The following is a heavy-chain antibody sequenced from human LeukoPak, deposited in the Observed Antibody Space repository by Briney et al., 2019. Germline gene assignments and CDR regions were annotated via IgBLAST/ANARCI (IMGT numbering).Heavy chain of an antibody. D-gene: IGHD2-2*01. J-gene: IGHJ6*03. V-gene: IGHV1-2*02. CDR1: GGTFSSYA. Sequence: ASVKVSCKASGGTFSSYAISWVRQAPGQGLEWMGWINPNSGGTNYAQKFQGRVTMTRDTSISTAYMELSRLRSDDTAVYYCARDNRYCSSTSCYYYYYMDVWGKGTTVTVSS. CDR2: INPNSGGT. CDR3: ARDNRYCSSTSCYYYYYMDV.